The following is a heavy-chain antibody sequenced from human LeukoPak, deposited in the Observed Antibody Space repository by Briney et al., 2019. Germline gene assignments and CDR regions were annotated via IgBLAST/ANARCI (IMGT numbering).Heavy chain of an antibody. D-gene: IGHD5-12*01. CDR3: VRAMAPLDTFDYQYAMDV. Sequence: GASVKVSCKASGGTFSSYAISWVRQAPGQGLEWMGWINPNSGGTNYAQKFQGRVTMTRDTSISTAYMELSSLRSDDTAVYYCVRAMAPLDTFDYQYAMDVWGQGTMVTVSS. J-gene: IGHJ6*02. V-gene: IGHV1-2*02. CDR2: INPNSGGT. CDR1: GGTFSSYA.